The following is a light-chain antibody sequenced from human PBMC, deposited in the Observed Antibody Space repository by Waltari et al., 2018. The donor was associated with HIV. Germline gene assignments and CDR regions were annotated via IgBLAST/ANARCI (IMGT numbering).Light chain of an antibody. CDR1: QSVSNN. CDR2: DAS. V-gene: IGKV3-11*01. J-gene: IGKJ5*01. CDR3: QQRYNWPIT. Sequence: ELVLTQSPATLSLSPGERATLSCRASQSVSNNLAWYQQKPGQAPRLLIYDASNRATGIPARFSGSGSGTDFTLTISSLEPEDFAVYYCQQRYNWPITFGLGTRLEIK.